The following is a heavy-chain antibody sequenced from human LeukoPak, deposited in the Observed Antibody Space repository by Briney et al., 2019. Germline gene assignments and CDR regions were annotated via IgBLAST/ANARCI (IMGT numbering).Heavy chain of an antibody. J-gene: IGHJ3*02. CDR3: ARQPDIVVGVAATGAFDI. D-gene: IGHD2-15*01. CDR1: GGSFSGYY. V-gene: IGHV4-34*01. Sequence: SETLSLTCAVYGGSFSGYYWSWIRQPPGKGLEWIEEINHSGSTNYNPSLKSRVTISVDTSKNQFSLKLSSVTAADTAGYYCARQPDIVVGVAATGAFDIWGQGTMVTVS. CDR2: INHSGST.